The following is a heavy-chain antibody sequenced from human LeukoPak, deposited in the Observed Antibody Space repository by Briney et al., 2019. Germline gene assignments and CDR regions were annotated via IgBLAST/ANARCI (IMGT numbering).Heavy chain of an antibody. D-gene: IGHD1/OR15-1a*01. CDR3: ARSNCNSCYLGVLYYFDY. Sequence: GGSLRLSCAASGFTFNTYAMSWVRQAPGKGLEWVSGISGSGGSTYYADSVKGRFTISRDNSKNTLYLEMNSLRAEGTAVYYCARSNCNSCYLGVLYYFDYWGQGALVTVSS. CDR2: ISGSGGST. J-gene: IGHJ4*02. CDR1: GFTFNTYA. V-gene: IGHV3-23*01.